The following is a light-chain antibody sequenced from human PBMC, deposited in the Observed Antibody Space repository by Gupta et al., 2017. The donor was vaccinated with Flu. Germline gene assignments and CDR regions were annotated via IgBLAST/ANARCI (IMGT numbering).Light chain of an antibody. CDR3: CSHAGSYTLV. CDR1: SSDVGGYNY. J-gene: IGLJ3*02. Sequence: QSALTQPRSVSGSPGQSVTISCTGTSSDVGGYNYVSWYQQTQGKAPKLMIYDVSKRPSGVPDRFSGSKAGNTASLTISGLQADDEAEYYCCSHAGSYTLVFGGGTKLTVL. V-gene: IGLV2-11*01. CDR2: DVS.